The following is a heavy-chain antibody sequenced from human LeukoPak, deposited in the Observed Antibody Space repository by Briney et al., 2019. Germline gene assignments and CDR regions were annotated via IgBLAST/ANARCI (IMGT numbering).Heavy chain of an antibody. V-gene: IGHV3-30*04. Sequence: GRSLRLSCAASGFTFSSYAMHWVRQAPGKGLEWVAVISYDGSNKYYADSVKGRFTISRDNSKNTLYLQMNSLRAEDTAVYYCAREDRELGAFDIWGQGTMVTVSS. CDR2: ISYDGSNK. D-gene: IGHD1-26*01. CDR3: AREDRELGAFDI. CDR1: GFTFSSYA. J-gene: IGHJ3*02.